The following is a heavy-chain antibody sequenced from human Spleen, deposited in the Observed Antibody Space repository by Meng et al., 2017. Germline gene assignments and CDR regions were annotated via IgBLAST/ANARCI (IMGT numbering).Heavy chain of an antibody. D-gene: IGHD3-10*01. J-gene: IGHJ4*02. Sequence: GESLKISCAASGFTFSSYAMSWVRQAPGKGLEWVSAISGSGGSTYYADSVRGRFTISRDNSKHTLYLQMNSLRAEDTAVYYCANPTFYYGSGSPSDYWGQGTLVTVSS. CDR1: GFTFSSYA. V-gene: IGHV3-23*01. CDR2: ISGSGGST. CDR3: ANPTFYYGSGSPSDY.